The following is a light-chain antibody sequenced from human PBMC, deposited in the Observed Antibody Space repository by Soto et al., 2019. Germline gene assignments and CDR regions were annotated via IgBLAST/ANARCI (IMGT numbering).Light chain of an antibody. CDR1: NSDVGGYNY. Sequence: QSVLTQPPSASGSPGQSVTISCTGTNSDVGGYNYVSWYQQHPGKAPKLMIYGVSKRPSGVPDRFSGSKSGNTASLTVSGLQAEDEADYYCSSHAGSSSFDVFGTGTKVTVL. V-gene: IGLV2-8*01. J-gene: IGLJ1*01. CDR3: SSHAGSSSFDV. CDR2: GVS.